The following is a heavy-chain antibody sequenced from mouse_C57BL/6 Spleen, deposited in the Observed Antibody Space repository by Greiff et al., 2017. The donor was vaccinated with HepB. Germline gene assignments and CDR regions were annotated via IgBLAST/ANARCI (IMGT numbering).Heavy chain of an antibody. J-gene: IGHJ3*01. D-gene: IGHD3-3*01. Sequence: QVQLQQPGAELVRPGTSVKLSCKASGYTFTSYWMHWVKQRPGQGLEWIGVIDPSDSYTNYNQKFKGKATLTVDTSSSTAYMQLSSLTSEDSAVYYCARERPRGFAYWGQGTLVTVSA. CDR1: GYTFTSYW. CDR2: IDPSDSYT. CDR3: ARERPRGFAY. V-gene: IGHV1-59*01.